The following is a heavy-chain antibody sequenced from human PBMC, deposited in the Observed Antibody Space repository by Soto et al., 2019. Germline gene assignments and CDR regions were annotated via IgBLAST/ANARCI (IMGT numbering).Heavy chain of an antibody. CDR1: GSTFSAYW. Sequence: GGSLRLSCEASGSTFSAYWMTWVRQAPGKGLEWVGNIKFDGSEKNYVDSVKGRFTISRDNARSSLYLQMNSLRAEDTAVYYCAGDVDYSDSSGYWYDRWHPWGQGTLVTVSS. CDR2: IKFDGSEK. CDR3: AGDVDYSDSSGYWYDRWHP. V-gene: IGHV3-7*03. J-gene: IGHJ5*02. D-gene: IGHD3-22*01.